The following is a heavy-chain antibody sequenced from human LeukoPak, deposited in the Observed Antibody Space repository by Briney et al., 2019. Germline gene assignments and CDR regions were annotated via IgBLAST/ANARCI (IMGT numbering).Heavy chain of an antibody. D-gene: IGHD2-15*01. Sequence: GGSLRLSCAASGFTFSSYSMNWVRQAPGKGLEWVSSISSSSSYIYYADSVKGRFTISRDNAKNSLYLQMNSLRAEDTAVYYCARGPPVLGYCSGGSCYSDAFDIWGQGTMVTVPS. CDR3: ARGPPVLGYCSGGSCYSDAFDI. V-gene: IGHV3-21*01. J-gene: IGHJ3*02. CDR2: ISSSSSYI. CDR1: GFTFSSYS.